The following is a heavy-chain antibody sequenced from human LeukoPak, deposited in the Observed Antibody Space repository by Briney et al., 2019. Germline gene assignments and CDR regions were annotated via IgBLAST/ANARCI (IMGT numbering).Heavy chain of an antibody. D-gene: IGHD6-6*01. CDR3: AKVPEPYSSSSRYFQH. V-gene: IGHV3-23*01. CDR2: FSGSGIST. Sequence: GGSLRLSCAASGFTFSSYAMSWVRQAPGKGLEWVSAFSGSGISTYYADSVKGRFTISRDNSKNTLYLQMNSLRAEDTAVYYCAKVPEPYSSSSRYFQHWGQGTLVTVSS. CDR1: GFTFSSYA. J-gene: IGHJ1*01.